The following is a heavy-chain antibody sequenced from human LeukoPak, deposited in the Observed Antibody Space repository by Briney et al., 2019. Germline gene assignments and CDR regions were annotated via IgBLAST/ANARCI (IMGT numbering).Heavy chain of an antibody. CDR2: INHSGST. V-gene: IGHV4-34*01. Sequence: PSETLSLTCTVSGGSISSYYWSWIRQPPGKGLEWIGEINHSGSTNYNPSLKSRVTISVDTSKNQFSLKLSSVTAADTAVYYCASVPPFHYALGIPGWFDPWGQGTLVTVSS. D-gene: IGHD2-2*01. J-gene: IGHJ5*02. CDR3: ASVPPFHYALGIPGWFDP. CDR1: GGSISSYY.